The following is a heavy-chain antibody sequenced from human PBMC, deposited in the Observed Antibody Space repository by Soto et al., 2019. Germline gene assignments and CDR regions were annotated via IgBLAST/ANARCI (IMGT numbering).Heavy chain of an antibody. CDR1: GFPLSTYT. CDR2: MSFDGNNK. J-gene: IGHJ4*02. V-gene: IGHV3-30-3*01. Sequence: GXSLRLSCAASGFPLSTYTLHWFRQAPGKGLEWVAVMSFDGNNKYYADSVKGRFTISRDNSKNTLYLQVNSLRAEDTAVYYCARDPYTLYYFDYWGQGTLVTVSS. CDR3: ARDPYTLYYFDY. D-gene: IGHD2-2*02.